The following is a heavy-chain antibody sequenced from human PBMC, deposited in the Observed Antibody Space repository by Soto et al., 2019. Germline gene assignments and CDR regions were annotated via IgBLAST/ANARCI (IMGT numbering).Heavy chain of an antibody. D-gene: IGHD1-1*01. Sequence: QITLKESAPTRVKPTQTLTLTCTFSGFSLTSRPMGVGWIRQPPGKALEWLAFIYWDDDKRYSPSLRSRLSITEDTSGKHVVLTMTNMDPVDTATYYCAHRLSGYNWNGCYFDYWGQGALVTVSS. V-gene: IGHV2-5*02. CDR2: IYWDDDK. J-gene: IGHJ4*02. CDR1: GFSLTSRPMG. CDR3: AHRLSGYNWNGCYFDY.